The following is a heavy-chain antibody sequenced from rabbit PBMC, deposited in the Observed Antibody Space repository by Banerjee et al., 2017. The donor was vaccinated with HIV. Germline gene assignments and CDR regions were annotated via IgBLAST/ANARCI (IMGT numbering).Heavy chain of an antibody. J-gene: IGHJ6*01. V-gene: IGHV1S45*01. D-gene: IGHD1-1*01. CDR1: GFSFSSDA. Sequence: QEQLVESGGGLVKPGASLTLTCKASGFSFSSDAMCWVRQAPGKGPEWIACIYNGDSSGSAYYVSWAKGRFTISKSSSSSVTLQMTSLTAADTATYFCARSSSSGYYIPLKLWGPGTLVTVS. CDR2: IYNGDSSGSA. CDR3: ARSSSSGYYIPLKL.